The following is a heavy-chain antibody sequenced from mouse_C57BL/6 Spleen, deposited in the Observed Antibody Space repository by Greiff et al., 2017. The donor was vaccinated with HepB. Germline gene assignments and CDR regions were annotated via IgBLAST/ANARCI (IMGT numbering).Heavy chain of an antibody. CDR2: IYPGSGST. CDR3: ARKGTYYGSSLFAY. CDR1: GYTFTSYW. J-gene: IGHJ3*01. V-gene: IGHV1-55*01. D-gene: IGHD1-1*01. Sequence: QVQLQQPGAELVKPGASVKMSCKASGYTFTSYWITWVKQRPGQGLEWIGDIYPGSGSTNYNEKFKSKATLTVDTSSSTAYMQLSSLTSEDSAVYYCARKGTYYGSSLFAYWGQGTLVTVSA.